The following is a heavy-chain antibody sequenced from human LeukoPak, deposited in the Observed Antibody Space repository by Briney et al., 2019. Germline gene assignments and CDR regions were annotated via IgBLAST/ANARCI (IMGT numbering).Heavy chain of an antibody. V-gene: IGHV4-4*07. CDR2: IHRGGST. CDR1: GGSISNYQ. Sequence: SETLSLTCTVSGGSISNYQWTWIRQPAGKGLEWIGQIHRGGSTDYNPPPKSRVRMSIDTTEDQVSLTITSVTAADTAFYYCARRDISTGWSFDYWGQGTLVTVSS. CDR3: ARRDISTGWSFDY. J-gene: IGHJ4*02. D-gene: IGHD6-19*01.